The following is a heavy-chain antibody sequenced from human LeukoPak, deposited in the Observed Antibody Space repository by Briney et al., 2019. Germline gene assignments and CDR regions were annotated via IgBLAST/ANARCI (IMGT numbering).Heavy chain of an antibody. CDR2: INPNSGGT. CDR3: ARNTYYFDNSAGTFDF. J-gene: IGHJ4*02. V-gene: IGHV1-2*02. D-gene: IGHD3-22*01. CDR1: GYTFTDYS. Sequence: ASVKVSCKASGYTFTDYSIHWVRQAPGQGLEWMGWINPNSGGTNYAQKFQGRITMTRDTSINTAYMELSRLRSDDTAVFYCARNTYYFDNSAGTFDFWGQGTLVTVSS.